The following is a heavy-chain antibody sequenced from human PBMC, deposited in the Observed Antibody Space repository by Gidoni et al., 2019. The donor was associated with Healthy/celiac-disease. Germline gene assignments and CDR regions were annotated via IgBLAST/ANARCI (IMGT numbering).Heavy chain of an antibody. Sequence: QVTLKESGPVLVKPTETLTLTCTVSGFSLSNARMGVSWIRQPPGKALEWLAHIFSNDEKSYSTSLKSRLTISKDTSKSQVVLTMTNMDPVDTATYYCARISYYDSSGNPAWYFDLWGRGTLVTVSS. CDR1: GFSLSNARMG. CDR2: IFSNDEK. J-gene: IGHJ2*01. V-gene: IGHV2-26*01. CDR3: ARISYYDSSGNPAWYFDL. D-gene: IGHD3-22*01.